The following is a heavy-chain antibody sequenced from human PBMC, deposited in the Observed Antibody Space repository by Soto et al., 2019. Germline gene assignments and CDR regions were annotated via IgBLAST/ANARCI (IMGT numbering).Heavy chain of an antibody. J-gene: IGHJ6*02. CDR1: GYTFYSHS. D-gene: IGHD5-18*01. Sequence: QAPLVQSGAEVRKPGASVKVSCKASGYTFYSHSISWVRQAPGQGLEWMGRINADYGNTQYAQKFRGRVTMTTDTSTTTVYMELTNRRSDDTAVYYCARCIQGDYYYGMDVWGQGTTVTVS. CDR3: ARCIQGDYYYGMDV. V-gene: IGHV1-18*01. CDR2: INADYGNT.